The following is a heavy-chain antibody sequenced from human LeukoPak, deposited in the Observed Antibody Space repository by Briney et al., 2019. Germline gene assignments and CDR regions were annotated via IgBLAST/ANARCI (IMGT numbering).Heavy chain of an antibody. V-gene: IGHV1-18*01. CDR2: ISAYNGNT. CDR1: GYTFTSYG. D-gene: IGHD4-17*01. Sequence: GASVKVSCKASGYTFTSYGISWVRQAPGQGLEWMGWISAYNGNTNYAQKFQGRVTMTRDMSTSTVYMELSSLRSEDTAVYYCARVGPLTTVTRWFDPWGQGTLVTVSS. J-gene: IGHJ5*02. CDR3: ARVGPLTTVTRWFDP.